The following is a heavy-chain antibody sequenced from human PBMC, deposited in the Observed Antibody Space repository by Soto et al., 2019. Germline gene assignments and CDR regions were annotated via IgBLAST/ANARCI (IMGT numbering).Heavy chain of an antibody. CDR2: INAGNGNT. V-gene: IGHV1-3*01. J-gene: IGHJ5*02. Sequence: ASVKVSCKASGYAFTSYAMHWVRQAPGQGLEWMGWINAGNGNTKYSQKFQGRVTITRDTSASTAYMELSSLRSEDTAVYYCASGDHDYSNSGWFDPWGQGTLVTVSS. D-gene: IGHD4-4*01. CDR3: ASGDHDYSNSGWFDP. CDR1: GYAFTSYA.